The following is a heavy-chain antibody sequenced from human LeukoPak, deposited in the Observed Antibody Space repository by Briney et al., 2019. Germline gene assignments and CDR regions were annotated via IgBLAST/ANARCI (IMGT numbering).Heavy chain of an antibody. D-gene: IGHD1-26*01. CDR1: GGSISSGGYY. CDR2: IYHSGST. V-gene: IGHV4-30-2*01. J-gene: IGHJ4*02. CDR3: ARKWGVAEPYDY. Sequence: SETXSLTCTVSGGSISSGGYYWSWIRQPPGKGLEWIGYIYHSGSTYYNPSLKSRVTISVDRSKNQFSLKLSSVTAAGTAVYYCARKWGVAEPYDYWGQGTLVTVSS.